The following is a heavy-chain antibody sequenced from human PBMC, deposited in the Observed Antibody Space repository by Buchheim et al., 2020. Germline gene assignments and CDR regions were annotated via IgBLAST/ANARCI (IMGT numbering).Heavy chain of an antibody. V-gene: IGHV1-8*01. CDR3: ARGGVGGYSYGYLWWGTQPFDY. D-gene: IGHD5-18*01. CDR2: MNPNSGNT. CDR1: GYTFTSYD. J-gene: IGHJ4*02. Sequence: QVQLVQSGAEVKKPGASVKVSCKASGYTFTSYDINWVRQATGQGLEWMGWMNPNSGNTGYAQKFQGRVTMTRNTSITTAYMELSSLRSEHTAVYYCARGGVGGYSYGYLWWGTQPFDYWGQGTL.